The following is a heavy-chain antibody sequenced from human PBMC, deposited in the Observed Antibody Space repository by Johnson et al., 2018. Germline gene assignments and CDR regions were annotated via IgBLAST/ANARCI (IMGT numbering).Heavy chain of an antibody. CDR3: ARDAAYCSGANCYPFFYYFMDV. CDR2: MSYDGSNK. CDR1: GFTFSSYG. J-gene: IGHJ6*03. Sequence: QVQLLESGGGVVQPGRSLRLSCAASGFTFSSYGMHWVRQAPGKGLEWVAVMSYDGSNKYYADSVKGRFTIPRDNSKNTVDLQMNSLRAEDTAVYYCARDAAYCSGANCYPFFYYFMDVWGKGTTVTVSS. D-gene: IGHD2-15*01. V-gene: IGHV3-30*03.